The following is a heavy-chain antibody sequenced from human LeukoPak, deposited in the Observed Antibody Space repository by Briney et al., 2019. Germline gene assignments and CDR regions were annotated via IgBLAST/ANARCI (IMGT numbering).Heavy chain of an antibody. CDR3: ARARLGYGDTVDY. Sequence: PSETLSLTCTVSGGXISSGYYYWGWIRQPPGKGLVWVSRISSDGSSTSYADSVKGRFTISRDNAKNTLYLQINSLSAEDTAVYYCARARLGYGDTVDYWGQGTLVTVSS. D-gene: IGHD4-17*01. V-gene: IGHV3-74*01. J-gene: IGHJ4*02. CDR1: GGXISSGYYY. CDR2: ISSDGSST.